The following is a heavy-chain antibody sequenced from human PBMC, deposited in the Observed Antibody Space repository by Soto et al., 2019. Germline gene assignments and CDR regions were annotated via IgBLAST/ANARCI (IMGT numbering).Heavy chain of an antibody. CDR1: GGSISSGGYY. CDR3: ARTRISTGTISYCCAGMDV. CDR2: IYYSGST. D-gene: IGHD2-21*02. J-gene: IGHJ6*02. Sequence: QVQLQESGPGLVKPSQTLSLTCTVSGGSISSGGYYWSWIRQHPGKGLEWIGYIYYSGSTYYNPSLKSRVTISIDTSKNQFTLQLSSVTAADTAVDCCARTRISTGTISYCCAGMDVWGQGTTVTVSS. V-gene: IGHV4-31*03.